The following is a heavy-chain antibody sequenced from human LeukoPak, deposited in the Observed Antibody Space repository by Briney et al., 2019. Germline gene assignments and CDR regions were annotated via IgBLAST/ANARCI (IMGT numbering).Heavy chain of an antibody. J-gene: IGHJ3*02. Sequence: SETLSLTCTVSGGSITSNYWSWIRQAPGKGLEWIAYISYSGDTNYNPSLKSRVSISVDTSKNQFSLKLRSVTAADTAIYYCARQKGGTGWIDAFDIWGQGTMVTVSS. V-gene: IGHV4-59*08. CDR1: GGSITSNY. CDR2: ISYSGDT. D-gene: IGHD6-19*01. CDR3: ARQKGGTGWIDAFDI.